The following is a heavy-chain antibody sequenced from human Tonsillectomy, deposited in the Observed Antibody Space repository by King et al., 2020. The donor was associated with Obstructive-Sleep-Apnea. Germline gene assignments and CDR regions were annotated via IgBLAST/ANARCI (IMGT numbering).Heavy chain of an antibody. D-gene: IGHD6-13*01. V-gene: IGHV3-43D*03. CDR2: ISWDGVST. CDR1: GFTFDDYA. Sequence: VQLVESGGVVVQPGGSLRLSCAASGFTFDDYAMHWVLQAPGKGLEWVSLISWDGVSTYYADSVKGRFTNSRDNSKNSLYLQKNSLRAEDTALYYCAKDRGRGSSWPLPLDYWGQGTLVTVSS. CDR3: AKDRGRGSSWPLPLDY. J-gene: IGHJ4*02.